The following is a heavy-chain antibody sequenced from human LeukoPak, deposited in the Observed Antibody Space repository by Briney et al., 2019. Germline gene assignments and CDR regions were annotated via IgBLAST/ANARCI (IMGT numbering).Heavy chain of an antibody. D-gene: IGHD6-6*01. CDR2: IYPDASDD. CDR3: ARLSGGGHTTSSYYFDY. J-gene: IGHJ4*02. CDR1: GYTFTTSW. V-gene: IGHV5-51*01. Sequence: GESLKISCQVSGYTFTTSWIAWVRQMPGKGLEWKGIIYPDASDDKYSPSFQGQVYISVDKSISTAYLQWSSLKASDSAMYYCARLSGGGHTTSSYYFDYWGQGTLVTVSS.